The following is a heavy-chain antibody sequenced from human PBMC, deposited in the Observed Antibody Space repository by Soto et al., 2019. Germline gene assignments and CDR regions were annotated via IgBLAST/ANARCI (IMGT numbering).Heavy chain of an antibody. J-gene: IGHJ3*02. V-gene: IGHV1-18*01. D-gene: IGHD3-22*01. CDR1: GYTFTSYG. CDR2: ISAYNGNT. CDR3: ASWGYDSSGYSHPADDAFDI. Sequence: QVQLVQSGAEVKKPGASVKVSCKASGYTFTSYGISWVRQAPGQGLEWMGWISAYNGNTNYAQKLQCRVTMTTDTSTSTAYMELRSLRSDDTAVYYCASWGYDSSGYSHPADDAFDIWGQGTMVTVSS.